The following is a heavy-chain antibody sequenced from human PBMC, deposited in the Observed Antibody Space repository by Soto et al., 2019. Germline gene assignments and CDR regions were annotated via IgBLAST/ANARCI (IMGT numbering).Heavy chain of an antibody. Sequence: GGSLRLSCAASGFTFSSYAMSWVRQAPGTGLEWVSAISGSGGSTYYADSVKGRFTISRDNSKNTLYLQMNSLRAEDTAVYYCAKDSYSSGWYGFHYYYYMDVWGKGTTVTVSS. J-gene: IGHJ6*03. CDR1: GFTFSSYA. D-gene: IGHD6-19*01. CDR3: AKDSYSSGWYGFHYYYYMDV. V-gene: IGHV3-23*01. CDR2: ISGSGGST.